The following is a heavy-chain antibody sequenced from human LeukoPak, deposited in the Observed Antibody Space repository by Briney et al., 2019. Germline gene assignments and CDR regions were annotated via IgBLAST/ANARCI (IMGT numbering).Heavy chain of an antibody. V-gene: IGHV4-59*08. CDR1: GGSISSYY. J-gene: IGHJ6*02. D-gene: IGHD3-10*01. Sequence: PSETLSLTCTVSGGSISSYYWSWIRQPPGKGLEWIEYIYYSGSTNYNPSLKSRVTISVDTSKNQFSLKLSSVTAADTAVYYCAGHVRTSYYYGSEYGMDVWGQGTTVTVSS. CDR3: AGHVRTSYYYGSEYGMDV. CDR2: IYYSGST.